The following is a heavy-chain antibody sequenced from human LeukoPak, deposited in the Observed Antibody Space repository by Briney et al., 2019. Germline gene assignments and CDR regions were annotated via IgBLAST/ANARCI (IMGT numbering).Heavy chain of an antibody. D-gene: IGHD3-22*01. V-gene: IGHV3-48*01. J-gene: IGHJ4*02. CDR1: GFTFSTYS. Sequence: GGSLRLSCAASGFTFSTYSMNWVRQAPGKGLEWGLYIDTGTSTIYYADSVKGRFTISKDNPKNSLYLQMNSLRTEDTAVYYCARAVPSYYYDSSGYDWGKGTMVTVSS. CDR3: ARAVPSYYYDSSGYD. CDR2: IDTGTSTI.